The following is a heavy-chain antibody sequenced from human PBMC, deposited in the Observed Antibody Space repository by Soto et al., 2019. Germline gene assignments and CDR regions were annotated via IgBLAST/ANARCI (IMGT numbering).Heavy chain of an antibody. Sequence: PSETLSLTCTVSGGSISSYYWSWIRQPPGKGLEWIGYIYYSGSTNYNPSPKSRVTISVDTSKNQFSLKLSSVTAADTAAYYCAGERSYYGMYAWGQGATLPISA. V-gene: IGHV4-59*12. CDR2: IYYSGST. J-gene: IGHJ6*01. CDR3: AGERSYYGMYA. D-gene: IGHD3-3*01. CDR1: GGSISSYY.